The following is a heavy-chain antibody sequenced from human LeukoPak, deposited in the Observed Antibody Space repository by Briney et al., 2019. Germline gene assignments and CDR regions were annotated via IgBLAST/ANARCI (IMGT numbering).Heavy chain of an antibody. D-gene: IGHD1-26*01. CDR1: GGSISSYY. V-gene: IGHV4-4*07. CDR3: ARDRRYSGSYSFDY. J-gene: IGHJ4*02. Sequence: SETLSLTCTVSGGSISSYYWSWIRQPAGKGLEWIGRIYTSGSTNYNPSLKSRVTMSVDTSKNQFSLKLSSVTAADTAVYYCARDRRYSGSYSFDYWGQGTLVTVSS. CDR2: IYTSGST.